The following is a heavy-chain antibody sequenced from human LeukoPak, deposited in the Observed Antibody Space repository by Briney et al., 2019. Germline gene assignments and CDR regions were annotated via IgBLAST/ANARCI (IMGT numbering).Heavy chain of an antibody. CDR2: IYQTGST. J-gene: IGHJ6*04. CDR1: GDSSSSGYY. CDR3: ARGRTAMDV. D-gene: IGHD2-21*02. V-gene: IGHV4-38-2*02. Sequence: PSETLSLTCTVSGDSSSSGYYWGWIRQPPGKGLEYIGTIYQTGSTYFNPSLKSRVTISVDMSKNHFSLKLSSVTAADTAVYYCARGRTAMDVWAKGPRSPSPQ.